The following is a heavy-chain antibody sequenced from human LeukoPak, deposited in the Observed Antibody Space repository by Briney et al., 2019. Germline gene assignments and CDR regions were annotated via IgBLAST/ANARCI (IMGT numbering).Heavy chain of an antibody. CDR2: IIPILGIA. CDR1: GGTFSSYA. Sequence: GASVKVSCKACGGTFSSYAISWVRQAPGQRLEWMGRIIPILGIANYAQKFQGRVTITADKSTSTAYMELSSLSSEDTAVYYCARRGNDILAGSFDSWGQGTLVTVSS. V-gene: IGHV1-69*04. J-gene: IGHJ4*02. D-gene: IGHD3-9*01. CDR3: ARRGNDILAGSFDS.